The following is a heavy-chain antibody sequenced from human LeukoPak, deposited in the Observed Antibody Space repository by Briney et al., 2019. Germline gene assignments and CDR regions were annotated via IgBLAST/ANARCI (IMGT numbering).Heavy chain of an antibody. CDR2: IYYSGST. CDR1: GGSISSSSYY. Sequence: SETLSLTCTVSGGSISSSSYYWGWIRQPPGKGLEWIGSIYYSGSTYYNPSLKSRVTISVDTSKNQFSLKLSSVTAADTAVYYCARDGPGTDWGQGTLVTVSS. CDR3: ARDGPGTD. J-gene: IGHJ4*02. V-gene: IGHV4-39*07.